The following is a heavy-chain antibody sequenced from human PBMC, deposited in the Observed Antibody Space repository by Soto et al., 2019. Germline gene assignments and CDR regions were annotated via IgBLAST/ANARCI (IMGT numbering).Heavy chain of an antibody. CDR3: ARDVTQITIFGVVTPNWFDP. CDR1: GYTFTSYG. V-gene: IGHV1-18*01. Sequence: GASVKVSCKASGYTFTSYGISWVRQAPGQGLEWMGWISAYNGNTNYAQKLKGRVTMTTDTSTSTAYMELRSLRSDDTAVYYCARDVTQITIFGVVTPNWFDPWGQGTLVTVSS. J-gene: IGHJ5*02. D-gene: IGHD3-3*01. CDR2: ISAYNGNT.